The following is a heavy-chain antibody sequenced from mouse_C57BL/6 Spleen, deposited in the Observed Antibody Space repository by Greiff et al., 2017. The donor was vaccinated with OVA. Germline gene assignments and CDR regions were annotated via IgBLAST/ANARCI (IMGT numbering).Heavy chain of an antibody. D-gene: IGHD2-4*01. CDR2: ISNGGGST. CDR1: GFTFSDYY. J-gene: IGHJ4*01. CDR3: ASFYYDYDEDYAMDY. Sequence: EVQGVESGGGLVQPGGSLKLSCAASGFTFSDYYMYWVRQTPEKRLEWVAYISNGGGSTYYPDTVKGRFTISRDNAKNTLYLQMSRLKSEDTAMYYCASFYYDYDEDYAMDYWGQGTSVTVSS. V-gene: IGHV5-12*01.